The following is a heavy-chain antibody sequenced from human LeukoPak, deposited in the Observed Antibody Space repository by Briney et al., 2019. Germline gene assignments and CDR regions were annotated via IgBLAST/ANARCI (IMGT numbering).Heavy chain of an antibody. CDR3: ARSSYSSSSSV. Sequence: GGSLRLSCAASGFTFSSYAMSWVRQAPGKGLEWVASINSDGSEGYYADVVKGRFTISRDNAKNSLYLQINSLRAEDTAVYYCARSSYSSSSSVWGQGTMVTVSS. CDR2: INSDGSEG. CDR1: GFTFSSYA. V-gene: IGHV3-7*03. J-gene: IGHJ3*01. D-gene: IGHD6-6*01.